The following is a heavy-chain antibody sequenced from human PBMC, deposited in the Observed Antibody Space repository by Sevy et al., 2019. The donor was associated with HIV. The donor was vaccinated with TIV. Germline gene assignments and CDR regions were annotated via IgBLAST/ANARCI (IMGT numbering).Heavy chain of an antibody. V-gene: IGHV4-61*01. CDR3: AREHSRSYYDSWFDP. CDR2: IYYSGST. Sequence: SETLSLTCTVSGGSVSSGNYYWSWIRQPPGKGLEWIGNIYYSGSTNYNPSLKSRVTISVDTSKNQFSLKLSSVTAADTAVYDCAREHSRSYYDSWFDPWGQGTLVTVSS. D-gene: IGHD1-26*01. CDR1: GGSVSSGNYY. J-gene: IGHJ5*02.